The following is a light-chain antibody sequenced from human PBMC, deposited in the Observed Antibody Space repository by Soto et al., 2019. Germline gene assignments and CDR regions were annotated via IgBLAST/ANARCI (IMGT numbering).Light chain of an antibody. V-gene: IGLV2-14*01. CDR1: SSNVGAYNY. Sequence: QSALTQPASVSGSPGQSITISCTGTSSNVGAYNYVSWYQQHPDKATKLMYYVVSNRPSGVSNRFSGFNSGTAAPLTISGLPAEDEADYYSSSYTSIDTPDVFGTGTKLTVL. J-gene: IGLJ1*01. CDR2: VVS. CDR3: SSYTSIDTPDV.